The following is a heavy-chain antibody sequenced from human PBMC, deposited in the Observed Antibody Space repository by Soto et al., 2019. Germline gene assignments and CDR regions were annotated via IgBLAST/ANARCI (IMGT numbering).Heavy chain of an antibody. V-gene: IGHV3-33*01. D-gene: IGHD5-12*01. CDR3: ARVPEMATPVGDAFDI. Sequence: QVQLVESGGGVVQPGRSLRLSCAASGFTFSSYGMHWVRQAPGKGLEWVAVIWYDGSNKYYADSVKGRFTISRDNSKNTLYLQMNSLRAEDTAVYYCARVPEMATPVGDAFDIWGQGTMVTVSS. J-gene: IGHJ3*02. CDR2: IWYDGSNK. CDR1: GFTFSSYG.